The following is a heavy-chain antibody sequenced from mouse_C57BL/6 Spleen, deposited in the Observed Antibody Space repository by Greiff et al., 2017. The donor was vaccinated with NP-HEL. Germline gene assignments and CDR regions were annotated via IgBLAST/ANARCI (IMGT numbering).Heavy chain of an antibody. CDR2: INPGSGGT. V-gene: IGHV1-54*01. D-gene: IGHD4-1*01. Sequence: QVQLQQSGAELVRPGTSVKVSCKASGYAFTNYLIEWVKQRPGQGLEWIGVINPGSGGTNYNEKFKGKATLTADKSSSTAYMQLSSLTSEDSAVYFWARSDWGYAMDYWGQGTSVTVSS. J-gene: IGHJ4*01. CDR3: ARSDWGYAMDY. CDR1: GYAFTNYL.